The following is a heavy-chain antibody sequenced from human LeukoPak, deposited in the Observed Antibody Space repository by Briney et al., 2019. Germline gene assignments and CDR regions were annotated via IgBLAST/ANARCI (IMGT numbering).Heavy chain of an antibody. CDR1: GFTFSSYA. D-gene: IGHD3-10*01. J-gene: IGHJ6*03. V-gene: IGHV3-23*01. CDR2: ISGSGGST. Sequence: PGGSLRLSCAASGFTFSSYAMSWVRQAPGKGLEWVSAISGSGGSTYYADSVKGRFTISRDNSKNTLYLQMNSLRAEDTAVYYCSKLGKTENPHGSGRFSDYYFMDVWGKGTTVTISS. CDR3: SKLGKTENPHGSGRFSDYYFMDV.